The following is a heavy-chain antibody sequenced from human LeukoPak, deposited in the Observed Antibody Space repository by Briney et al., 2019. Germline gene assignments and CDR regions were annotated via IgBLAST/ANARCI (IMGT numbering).Heavy chain of an antibody. CDR1: GFTLSGCW. CDR2: INSDGSST. D-gene: IGHD1-26*01. V-gene: IGHV3-74*01. CDR3: ARATGSYYSLGY. Sequence: PGGSLRLSCAASGFTLSGCWMHWVRQAPGKGLVWVSRINSDGSSTSYADSVKGRFTVSRDNAKNTLYLQMNSLRAEDTAVYYCARATGSYYSLGYWGQGTLVTVSS. J-gene: IGHJ4*02.